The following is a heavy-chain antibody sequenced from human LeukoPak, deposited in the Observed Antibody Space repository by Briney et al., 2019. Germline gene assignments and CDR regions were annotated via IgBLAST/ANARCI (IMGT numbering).Heavy chain of an antibody. CDR2: INSNGGST. V-gene: IGHV3-64D*08. D-gene: IGHD5-12*01. CDR3: VKSGYSTFSDVDY. CDR1: GFTFSAYA. J-gene: IGHJ4*02. Sequence: GGSLRLSCSVSGFTFSAYAMHWVRQAPGKGLEFLSSINSNGGSTYHADSVKGRFTISRDNSKSTLYLQMRSLRPEDTAVYYCVKSGYSTFSDVDYWGQGTLVTVSS.